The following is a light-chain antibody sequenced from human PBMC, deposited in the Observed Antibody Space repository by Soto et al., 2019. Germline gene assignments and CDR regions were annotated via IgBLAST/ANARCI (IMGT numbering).Light chain of an antibody. Sequence: DIVMTQSPDALAVSLGERATINCKSSQRVLYSSNNKNYLAWYQQKPGQPPKLLIYWASTRESGVPDRFSGSGSGTDFTLTISSLQAEDVAVYYCQQYYSTPQTFGQGTKVDIK. CDR3: QQYYSTPQT. CDR2: WAS. V-gene: IGKV4-1*01. J-gene: IGKJ1*01. CDR1: QRVLYSSNNKNY.